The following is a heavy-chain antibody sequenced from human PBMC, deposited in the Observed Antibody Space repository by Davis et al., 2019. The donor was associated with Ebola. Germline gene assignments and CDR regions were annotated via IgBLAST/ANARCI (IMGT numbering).Heavy chain of an antibody. CDR3: AREEGSFNKVPIGY. CDR1: GFTFSSYA. CDR2: ISYDGSNK. V-gene: IGHV3-30-3*01. Sequence: PGGSLRLSCAASGFTFSSYAMHWVRQAPGKGLEWVAVISYDGSNKYYADSVKGRFTISRDNSKNTLYLQMNSLRAEDTAVYYCAREEGSFNKVPIGYWGQGTLVTVSS. J-gene: IGHJ4*02. D-gene: IGHD3-10*01.